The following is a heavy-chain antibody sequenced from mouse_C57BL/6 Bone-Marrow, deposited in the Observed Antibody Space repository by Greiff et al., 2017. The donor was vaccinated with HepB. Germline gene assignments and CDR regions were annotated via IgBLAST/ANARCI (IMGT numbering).Heavy chain of an antibody. J-gene: IGHJ4*01. CDR2: IDPSDSET. CDR1: GYTFTSYW. V-gene: IGHV1-52*01. Sequence: QVQLQQPGAELVRPGSSVKLSCKASGYTFTSYWMHWVKQRPIHGLEWIGNIDPSDSETHYNQKFKDKATLTVDKSSSTAYMQLSSLTSEDSAVYYCARSGYYGSSLYYYAMDYWGQGTSVTVSS. D-gene: IGHD1-1*01. CDR3: ARSGYYGSSLYYYAMDY.